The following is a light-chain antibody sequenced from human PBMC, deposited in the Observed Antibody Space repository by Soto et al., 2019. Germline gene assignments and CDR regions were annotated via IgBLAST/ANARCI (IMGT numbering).Light chain of an antibody. CDR1: QSVSSSF. CDR2: GAS. J-gene: IGKJ4*01. CDR3: QQYDNSPLT. V-gene: IGKV3-20*01. Sequence: EIVLTQSPGTLSLSPGERATLSCRASQSVSSSFLAWYQQKPGQAPRLLIYGASSRATGIPDRFSGSGSGTDLTLTISRLAPEDVAVYYCQQYDNSPLTFGGGTKVEIK.